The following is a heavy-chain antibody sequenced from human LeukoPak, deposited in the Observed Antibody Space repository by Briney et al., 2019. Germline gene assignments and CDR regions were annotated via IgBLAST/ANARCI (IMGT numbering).Heavy chain of an antibody. Sequence: GGSLGLSCAASGFTFSSYGMHWVRRAPGKGLEWVAVIWYDGSNKYYADSVKGRFTISRDNSKNTLYLQMNSLRAEDTAVYYCAKAPSSYYYYYMDVWGKGTTVTVSS. CDR1: GFTFSSYG. CDR2: IWYDGSNK. V-gene: IGHV3-33*06. CDR3: AKAPSSYYYYYMDV. J-gene: IGHJ6*03.